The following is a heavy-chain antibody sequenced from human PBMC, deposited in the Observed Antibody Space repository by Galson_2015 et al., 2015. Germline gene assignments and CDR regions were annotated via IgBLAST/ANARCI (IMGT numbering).Heavy chain of an antibody. Sequence: SVKVSCKASGYTSTSYDINWVRQATGQGLEWMGWMNPNSGNTGYAQKFQGRVTMTRNTSLSTAYMELSSLRSEDTAVYYCARVDKYYYDSSGPRWGDYYYYMDVWGKGTTVTVSS. CDR2: MNPNSGNT. CDR1: GYTSTSYD. D-gene: IGHD3-22*01. V-gene: IGHV1-8*01. CDR3: ARVDKYYYDSSGPRWGDYYYYMDV. J-gene: IGHJ6*03.